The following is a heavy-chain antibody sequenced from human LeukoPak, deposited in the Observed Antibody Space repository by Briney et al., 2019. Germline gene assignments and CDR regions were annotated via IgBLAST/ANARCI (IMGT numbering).Heavy chain of an antibody. J-gene: IGHJ6*02. D-gene: IGHD3-3*01. V-gene: IGHV3-21*01. CDR1: GFTFSSYS. Sequence: PGGSLRLSCAASGFTFSSYSMNWVRQAPGKGLEWVSSISSSSSYIYYADSVKGRFTISRDNAKNSLYLQMNSLRAEDTAVYYCARAGFLEWMGDHGYYGMDVWGQGTTVTVSS. CDR3: ARAGFLEWMGDHGYYGMDV. CDR2: ISSSSSYI.